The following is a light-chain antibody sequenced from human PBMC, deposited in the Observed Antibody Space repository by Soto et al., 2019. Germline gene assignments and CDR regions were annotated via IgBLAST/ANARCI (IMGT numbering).Light chain of an antibody. J-gene: IGLJ1*01. CDR2: DVS. V-gene: IGLV2-11*01. CDR1: SSDVGGYDY. CDR3: GSYTRSRTYV. Sequence: QSVLTQPRSVSGSPGQSVTISCTGTSSDVGGYDYVSWYQQDPGKAPKVLIYDVSERPSGVPDRFSGSKSDNTASLTISGLQAEDEAYYYCGSYTRSRTYVFGTGTKVTVL.